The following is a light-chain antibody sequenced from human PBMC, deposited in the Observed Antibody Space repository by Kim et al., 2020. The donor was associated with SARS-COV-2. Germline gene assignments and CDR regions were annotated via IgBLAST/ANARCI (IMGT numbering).Light chain of an antibody. V-gene: IGLV3-19*01. Sequence: ALGQTVRIPCQGDSLRSYYASWYQQKPGQAPELVISGKNTRPSGIPDRFSGSSSGNTASLSITGAQAEDEADYYCNSRDSSGLHRVFGGGTQLTVL. CDR3: NSRDSSGLHRV. J-gene: IGLJ2*01. CDR1: SLRSYY. CDR2: GKN.